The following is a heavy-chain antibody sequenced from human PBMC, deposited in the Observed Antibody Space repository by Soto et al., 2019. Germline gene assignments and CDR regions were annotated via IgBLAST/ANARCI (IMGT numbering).Heavy chain of an antibody. D-gene: IGHD3-3*01. CDR3: ASFYDFWTGFRGQLDY. CDR2: IYYSGIT. CDR1: GGSITGYL. Sequence: SETLSLTCTVSGGSITGYLWSWIRQPPGKGLEWIGYIYYSGITNYKPSLESRVTISLDTSKSQFSLNLNSVTSADTAVYYCASFYDFWTGFRGQLDYWCHEALVPTSS. J-gene: IGHJ4*01. V-gene: IGHV4-59*01.